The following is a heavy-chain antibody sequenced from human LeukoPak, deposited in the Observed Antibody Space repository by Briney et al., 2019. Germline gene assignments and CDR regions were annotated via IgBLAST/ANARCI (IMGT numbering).Heavy chain of an antibody. J-gene: IGHJ6*03. CDR3: ARGHLKSVAWGSTRYYYYMDV. D-gene: IGHD3-16*01. CDR2: IDHSGGT. CDR1: GYSISSGYY. V-gene: IGHV4-38-2*02. Sequence: SETLSLTCTVSGYSISSGYYWSWTRQPPGQGLEWIGEIDHSGGTNYNPSLKSRVIISVDTSKNQFSLKLSSVTAADTAVYYCARGHLKSVAWGSTRYYYYMDVWGKGTTVTVSS.